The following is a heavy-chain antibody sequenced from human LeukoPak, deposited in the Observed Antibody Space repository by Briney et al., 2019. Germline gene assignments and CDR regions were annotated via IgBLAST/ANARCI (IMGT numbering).Heavy chain of an antibody. V-gene: IGHV3-21*01. CDR2: ITSTSSYI. Sequence: GGSLRLSCAASGFTFSTYSMNWVRQGPGKGLEWVSSITSTSSYIFYAGSVKGRFTISRDNARNSLYLQMNSLRAEDTAVYYCARDYYGSGSYSWFDPWGQGTLVTVSS. J-gene: IGHJ5*02. D-gene: IGHD3-10*01. CDR3: ARDYYGSGSYSWFDP. CDR1: GFTFSTYS.